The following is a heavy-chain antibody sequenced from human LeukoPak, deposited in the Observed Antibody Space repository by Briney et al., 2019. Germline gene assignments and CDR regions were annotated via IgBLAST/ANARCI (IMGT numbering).Heavy chain of an antibody. CDR3: ARDGIDY. CDR2: IDQDGTRR. CDR1: GFTFNTYW. V-gene: IGHV3-7*01. Sequence: GGSLRLSCAASGFTFNTYWMSWVRQAPGRGLGWVANIDQDGTRRYYVDSVKGRFTISRDNARNSVYLQMNSLRVEDTAVYYCARDGIDYWGQGTLVTVSS. J-gene: IGHJ4*02.